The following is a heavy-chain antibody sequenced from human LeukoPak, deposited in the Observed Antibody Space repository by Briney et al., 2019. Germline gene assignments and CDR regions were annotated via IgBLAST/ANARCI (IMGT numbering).Heavy chain of an antibody. Sequence: GGSLRLSCAASGFTFSSYWMHWVRQAPGKGLVWVSRISTDASSTTYADSVKGRFTISRDNAKDTLYLQMNSLRAEDTAVYYCAREGEFYYGSGSSFDYWGQGTLVTVSS. CDR1: GFTFSSYW. D-gene: IGHD3-10*01. CDR3: AREGEFYYGSGSSFDY. V-gene: IGHV3-74*01. J-gene: IGHJ4*02. CDR2: ISTDASST.